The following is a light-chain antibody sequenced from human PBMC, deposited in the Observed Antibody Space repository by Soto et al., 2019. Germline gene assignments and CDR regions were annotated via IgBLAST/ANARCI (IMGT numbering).Light chain of an antibody. CDR1: QSTSSY. CDR2: QAS. V-gene: IGKV1-5*03. CDR3: QQYSSHST. J-gene: IGKJ1*01. Sequence: DIQMTQSPSPLSASVGDRVTITCRASQSTSSYLAWYQQKPGKAPKLLIYQASSLENGVPSRFSGSGSGTEFSLTISSLQPDDFATYYCQQYSSHSTLGQGTKVDIK.